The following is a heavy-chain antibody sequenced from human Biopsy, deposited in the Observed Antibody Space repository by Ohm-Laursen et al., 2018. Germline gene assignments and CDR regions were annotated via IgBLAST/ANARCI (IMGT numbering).Heavy chain of an antibody. CDR2: TYISGRT. D-gene: IGHD3-22*01. J-gene: IGHJ3*02. CDR3: GRREVVITHDAFDT. Sequence: GTLSLTCRVSGASVSSDYWSWIRQPAGKGLEWIGRTYISGRTNYNPSLKSRVTVSVDTSKNQFSLKLNSVTAADTAVYYCGRREVVITHDAFDTWGQGTMVTVSS. V-gene: IGHV4-4*07. CDR1: GASVSSDY.